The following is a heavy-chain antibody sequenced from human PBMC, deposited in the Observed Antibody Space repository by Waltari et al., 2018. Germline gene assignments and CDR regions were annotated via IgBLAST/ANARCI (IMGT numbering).Heavy chain of an antibody. J-gene: IGHJ4*02. CDR2: ISYDGSNK. CDR3: ARGLLELRGWDYFDY. V-gene: IGHV3-30-3*01. CDR1: TFSSYA. Sequence: TFSSYAMHWVRQAPGKGLEWVAVISYDGSNKYYADSVKGRFTISRDNSKNTLYLQMNSLRAEDTAVYYCARGLLELRGWDYFDYWGQGTLVTVSS. D-gene: IGHD3-9*01.